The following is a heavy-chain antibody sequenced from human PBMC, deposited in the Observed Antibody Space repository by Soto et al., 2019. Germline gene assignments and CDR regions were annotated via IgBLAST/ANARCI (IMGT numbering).Heavy chain of an antibody. CDR2: IWYDGSNK. D-gene: IGHD5-18*01. CDR1: GFTFSSYG. J-gene: IGHJ4*02. CDR3: AREGGSVDTAMVTPIDY. V-gene: IGHV3-33*01. Sequence: PGGSLRLSCAASGFTFSSYGMHWVRQAPGKGLEWVAVIWYDGSNKYYADSVKGRFTISRDNSKNTLYLQMNSLRAEDTAVYYCAREGGSVDTAMVTPIDYWGQGTLVTVSS.